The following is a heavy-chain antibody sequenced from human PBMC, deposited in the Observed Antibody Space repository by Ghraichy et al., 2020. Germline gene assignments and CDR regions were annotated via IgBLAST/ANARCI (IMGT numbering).Heavy chain of an antibody. CDR2: MNPNSGNT. CDR3: ARGPRGDSYGDY. Sequence: ASVKVSCKASGYTFSSYDITWVRQATGQGLEWMGWMNPNSGNTGYAQNFQGRVTMTRTTSISTAYMELSSLISEDTAVYYCARGPRGDSYGDYWGQGTLVTVSS. D-gene: IGHD5-18*01. CDR1: GYTFSSYD. J-gene: IGHJ4*02. V-gene: IGHV1-8*01.